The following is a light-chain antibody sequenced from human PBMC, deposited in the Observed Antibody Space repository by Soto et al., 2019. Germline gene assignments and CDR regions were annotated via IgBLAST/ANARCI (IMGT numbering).Light chain of an antibody. J-gene: IGKJ1*01. V-gene: IGKV3-20*01. Sequence: EIVLTQSPGTLSLSPGERATLSCRASQSVSNNYLAWYQQKPGQAPRLLIYGASNRATGIPDRFSGSGSGTDFTLNISSLEPEAFAVYYCQPYGSSGTFGQGTKVEIK. CDR1: QSVSNNY. CDR3: QPYGSSGT. CDR2: GAS.